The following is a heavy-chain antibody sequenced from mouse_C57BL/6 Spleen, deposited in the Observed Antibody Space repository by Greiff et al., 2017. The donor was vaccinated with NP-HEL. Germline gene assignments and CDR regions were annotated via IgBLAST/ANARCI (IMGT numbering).Heavy chain of an antibody. J-gene: IGHJ3*01. CDR3: ARSWDDYDVWFAY. CDR2: IDPSDSYT. Sequence: VQLQQPGAELVKPGASVKLSCKASGYTFTSYWMQWVKQRPGQGLEWIGEIDPSDSYTNYNQKFKGKATLTVDTSSSTAYMQLSSLTSEDSAVYYGARSWDDYDVWFAYWGQGTLVTVSA. CDR1: GYTFTSYW. V-gene: IGHV1-50*01. D-gene: IGHD2-4*01.